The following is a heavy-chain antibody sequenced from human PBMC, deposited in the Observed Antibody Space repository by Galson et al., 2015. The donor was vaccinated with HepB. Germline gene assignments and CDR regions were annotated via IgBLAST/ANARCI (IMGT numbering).Heavy chain of an antibody. J-gene: IGHJ4*02. V-gene: IGHV3-23*01. CDR2: ISSSGDST. CDR1: GFNFDNYA. Sequence: SLRLSCAASGFNFDNYAMSWVRQGPGKGLHWVSGISSSGDSTYYADSVKGRFTISRDNSKNTVSLQMNSLTVEDAAVYYCARVPAYGDFIPRYFDSWGQGTPVTVSS. CDR3: ARVPAYGDFIPRYFDS. D-gene: IGHD4-17*01.